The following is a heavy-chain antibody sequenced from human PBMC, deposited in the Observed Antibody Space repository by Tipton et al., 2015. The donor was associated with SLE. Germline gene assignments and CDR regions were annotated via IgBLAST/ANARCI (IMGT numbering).Heavy chain of an antibody. CDR1: GFTFSSYG. CDR3: AKMGRGLGHFDY. CDR2: ISYDGSNK. J-gene: IGHJ4*02. V-gene: IGHV3-30*18. D-gene: IGHD6-19*01. Sequence: SLRLSCAASGFTFSSYGMHWVRQAPGKGLEWVAVISYDGSNKYYADSVKGRFTISRDNSKNTLYLQMNSLRAEDTAVYYCAKMGRGLGHFDYWGQGTLVTVSS.